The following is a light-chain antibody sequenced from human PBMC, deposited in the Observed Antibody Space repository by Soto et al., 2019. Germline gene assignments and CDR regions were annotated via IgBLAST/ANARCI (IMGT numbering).Light chain of an antibody. V-gene: IGKV1-5*01. CDR2: DAS. Sequence: DIQMTQSPSTLSASVGDRATITCRASQSISSWLAWYQQKPGKAPKVLIYDASSLESGVPSRFSGSGSGTEFSLTISSLQPDDFATYYCQQYNHYWTFGQGTRVEIK. J-gene: IGKJ1*01. CDR3: QQYNHYWT. CDR1: QSISSW.